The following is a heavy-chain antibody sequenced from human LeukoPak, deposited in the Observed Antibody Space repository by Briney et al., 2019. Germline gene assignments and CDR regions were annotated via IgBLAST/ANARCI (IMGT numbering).Heavy chain of an antibody. Sequence: SETLSLTCAVYGGSFSGYYWSWIRQPPGKGLEWIGEINHSGSTNYNPSLKSRVTISVDTSKNQFSLKLSSVTAADTAVYYCARASIAMAKAFDYWGQGTLVTVSS. D-gene: IGHD6-19*01. CDR2: INHSGST. V-gene: IGHV4-34*01. CDR3: ARASIAMAKAFDY. J-gene: IGHJ4*02. CDR1: GGSFSGYY.